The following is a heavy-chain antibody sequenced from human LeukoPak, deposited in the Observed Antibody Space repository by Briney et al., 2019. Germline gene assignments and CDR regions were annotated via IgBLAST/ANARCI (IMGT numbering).Heavy chain of an antibody. J-gene: IGHJ4*02. CDR1: GFTFDDYA. V-gene: IGHV3-9*01. CDR2: ISWNSGSI. CDR3: AKDMTPAEAHTGSPFDY. Sequence: GRSLRLSCAASGFTFDDYAMHWVRQAPGKGLEWVSGISWNSGSIGYADSVKGRFTISRDNAKNSLYLQMNSLRAEDTALYYCAKDMTPAEAHTGSPFDYWGQGTLVTVSS. D-gene: IGHD3-10*01.